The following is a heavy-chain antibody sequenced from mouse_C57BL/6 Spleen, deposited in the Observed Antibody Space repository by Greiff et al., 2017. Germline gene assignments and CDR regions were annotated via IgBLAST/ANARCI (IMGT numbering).Heavy chain of an antibody. D-gene: IGHD1-1*01. CDR3: ARGGIYYGSSYWYFDV. CDR2: IYPGDGDT. Sequence: VQLVESGPELVKPGASVKISCKASGYAFSSSWMNWVKQRPGKGLEWIGRIYPGDGDTNYNGKFKGKATLTADKSSSTAYMQLSSLTSEDSAVYFCARGGIYYGSSYWYFDVWGTGTTVTVSS. J-gene: IGHJ1*03. V-gene: IGHV1-82*01. CDR1: GYAFSSSW.